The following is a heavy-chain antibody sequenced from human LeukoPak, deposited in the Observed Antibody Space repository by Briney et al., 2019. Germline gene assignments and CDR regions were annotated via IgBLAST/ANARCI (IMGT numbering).Heavy chain of an antibody. CDR2: IYSGGST. CDR1: GFTFSSYA. CDR3: ARISRDGYNLHFDY. Sequence: GRSLRLSCAASGFTFSSYAMHWVRQAPGKGLEWVSVIYSGGSTYYADSVKGRFTISRDNSKNTLYLQMNSLRAEDTAVYYCARISRDGYNLHFDYWGQGTLVTVSS. V-gene: IGHV3-66*01. D-gene: IGHD5-24*01. J-gene: IGHJ4*02.